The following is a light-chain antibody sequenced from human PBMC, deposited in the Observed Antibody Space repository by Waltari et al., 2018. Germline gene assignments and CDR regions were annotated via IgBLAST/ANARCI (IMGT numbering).Light chain of an antibody. Sequence: EIVLTQSPATLSLSPGESATLSCRPSQTVSSYLAWYQQKPGQAPRLLIYDASTRATGIPARFSGSGSGTDFTLTISGLEPEDFAVYYCQQLEAFGGGTKVEIK. CDR3: QQLEA. V-gene: IGKV3-11*01. CDR2: DAS. J-gene: IGKJ4*01. CDR1: QTVSSY.